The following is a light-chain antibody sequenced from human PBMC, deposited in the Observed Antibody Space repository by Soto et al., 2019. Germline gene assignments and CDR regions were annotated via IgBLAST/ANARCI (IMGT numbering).Light chain of an antibody. CDR1: SSNIGTGYD. Sequence: QSVLTQPPSVSGAPGQRVTISCTGSSSNIGTGYDVHWYQQLPGTAPKLLIYGNSNRPSGVPDRFSGSKSGTSASLAITGLQAEDEADYYCQSFDSSRFYVFGTGTKVNVL. CDR2: GNS. CDR3: QSFDSSRFYV. J-gene: IGLJ1*01. V-gene: IGLV1-40*01.